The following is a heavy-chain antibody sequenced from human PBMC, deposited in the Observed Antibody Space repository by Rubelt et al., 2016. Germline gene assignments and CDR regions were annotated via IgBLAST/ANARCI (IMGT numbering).Heavy chain of an antibody. D-gene: IGHD3-22*01. J-gene: IGHJ1*01. CDR3: ARANYESSGYYYGEYFQH. CDR2: IRQDGSEK. Sequence: RRSGRQAPGKGLEWVANIRQDGSEKYYLDSVKGRFTISRDNAKDSLYLQMNSLRVEDTAVYYCARANYESSGYYYGEYFQHWGQGTLVTVSS. V-gene: IGHV3-7*02.